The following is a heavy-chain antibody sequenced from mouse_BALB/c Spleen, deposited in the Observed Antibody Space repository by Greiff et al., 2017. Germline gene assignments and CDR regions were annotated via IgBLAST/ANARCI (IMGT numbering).Heavy chain of an antibody. J-gene: IGHJ1*01. V-gene: IGHV14-3*02. D-gene: IGHD1-2*01. CDR3: ARSETTATYWYFDV. CDR1: GFNIKDTY. CDR2: IDPANGNT. Sequence: VQLQQSGAELVKPGASVKLSCTASGFNIKDTYMHWVKQRPEQGLEWIGRIDPANGNTKYDPKFQGKATITADTSSNTAYLQLSSLTSEDTAVYYLARSETTATYWYFDVWGAGTTVTVSS.